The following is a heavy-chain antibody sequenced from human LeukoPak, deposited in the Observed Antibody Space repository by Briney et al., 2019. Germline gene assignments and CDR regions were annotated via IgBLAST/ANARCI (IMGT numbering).Heavy chain of an antibody. CDR1: GGSISSYY. V-gene: IGHV4-59*01. D-gene: IGHD3-10*01. CDR2: IYYSWST. CDR3: ARGGYYYGSGSYLYYYYMDV. Sequence: SETLSLTCTVSGGSISSYYWSWIRQPPGKGLECMGHIYYSWSTNYNPSLKSRVTISVDTSKNQFSLKLSSVSAADTAVYYCARGGYYYGSGSYLYYYYMDVWGKGTTVTVSS. J-gene: IGHJ6*03.